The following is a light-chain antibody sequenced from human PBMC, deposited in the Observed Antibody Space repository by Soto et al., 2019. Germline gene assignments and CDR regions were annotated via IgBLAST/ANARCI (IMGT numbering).Light chain of an antibody. V-gene: IGKV1-5*03. J-gene: IGKJ1*01. CDR2: KAS. CDR3: QQYITYSPWT. CDR1: QSITNW. Sequence: DIQMTQSPSTLSASVGDRVTITCRASQSITNWLAWYQQKPGKAPKLLIYKASNLETGVPSRFSGSGSGTEFTLTISSLQTDDFATYYCQQYITYSPWTFGQGTKVDFK.